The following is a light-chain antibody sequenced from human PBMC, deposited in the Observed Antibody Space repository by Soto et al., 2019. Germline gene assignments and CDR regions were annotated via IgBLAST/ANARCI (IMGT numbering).Light chain of an antibody. J-gene: IGKJ2*01. Sequence: AVRMTQSPFSLSASVGDRVAITCRASQDIRNDLGWYQQKAGKAPKLLIYAATSLQSGVPSRFSGSGSGTDFTLTISRRQPEDFATYYCLQDNGFPPTFGQGTKLEIK. V-gene: IGKV1-6*01. CDR3: LQDNGFPPT. CDR1: QDIRND. CDR2: AAT.